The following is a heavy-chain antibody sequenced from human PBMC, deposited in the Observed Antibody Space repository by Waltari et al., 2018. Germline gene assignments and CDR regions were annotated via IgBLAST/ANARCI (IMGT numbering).Heavy chain of an antibody. D-gene: IGHD2-15*01. J-gene: IGHJ5*02. CDR1: GYTFSNSG. CDR3: VRDRDPANPTPTNNFFDP. V-gene: IGHV1-18*01. Sequence: AQLEQSGADLKMPGASVNVPCKSSGYTFSNSGLSWVRQSPGQGLEWMGWISPYNYEPQYTQKLQGRFTMTTDTLLNTAYMELRSLTSDDTAVYYCVRDRDPANPTPTNNFFDPWGQGTLVTVSA. CDR2: ISPYNYEP.